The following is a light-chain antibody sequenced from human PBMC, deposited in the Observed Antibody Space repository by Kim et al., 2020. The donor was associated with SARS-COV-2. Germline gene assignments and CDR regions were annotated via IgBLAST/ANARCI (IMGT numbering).Light chain of an antibody. J-gene: IGLJ3*02. CDR3: ASWDDSLNGVV. CDR1: ISNIGGNT. CDR2: SSD. V-gene: IGLV1-44*01. Sequence: GQRVVISCSGSISNIGGNTVNWYRQVPGTAPKLLIYSSDERPLGVPDRFSASKSYNSGSLAISGLQSEDEADYFCASWDDSLNGVVFGGGTKLTVL.